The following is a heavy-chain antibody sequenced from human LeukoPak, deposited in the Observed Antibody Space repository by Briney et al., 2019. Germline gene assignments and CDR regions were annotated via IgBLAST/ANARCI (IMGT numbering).Heavy chain of an antibody. Sequence: SGGSLRLSCAASGFTFSTCAMSWVRQAPGKGLEWVLSISGSGGSTYYADSVKGRFTISRDNSKNTVYMEMNSLRAEDTALYYCAKGGQNFDFWRFDYWGQGTLVPVSS. CDR1: GFTFSTCA. J-gene: IGHJ4*02. D-gene: IGHD3-3*01. V-gene: IGHV3-23*01. CDR2: ISGSGGST. CDR3: AKGGQNFDFWRFDY.